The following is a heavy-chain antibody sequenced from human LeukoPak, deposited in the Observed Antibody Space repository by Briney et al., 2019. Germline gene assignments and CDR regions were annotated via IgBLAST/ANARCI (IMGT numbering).Heavy chain of an antibody. CDR3: ARRLITMVRGVDAFDI. D-gene: IGHD3-10*01. V-gene: IGHV5-51*01. CDR1: GYSFTSYW. CDR2: IYPGDSDT. J-gene: IGHJ3*02. Sequence: GESLKISCKGSGYSFTSYWIGWVRQMPGKGLEWMGIIYPGDSDTRYSPSSQGQVTISADKSISTAYLQWSSLKASDTAMYYCARRLITMVRGVDAFDIWGQGTMVTVSS.